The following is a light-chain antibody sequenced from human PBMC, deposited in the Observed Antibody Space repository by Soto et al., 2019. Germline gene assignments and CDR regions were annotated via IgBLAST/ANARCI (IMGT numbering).Light chain of an antibody. CDR3: SSYTSSSTRV. Sequence: QSVLTQPASVSGSPGQSITISCTGTSSDVGGYNYVSWYQQHPGKAPKLMIYDVSNRPSGVSNRVSGSKSGNTAFLTISGLQAEDEADYYCSSYTSSSTRVFGGGTKLTVL. CDR1: SSDVGGYNY. J-gene: IGLJ3*02. V-gene: IGLV2-14*01. CDR2: DVS.